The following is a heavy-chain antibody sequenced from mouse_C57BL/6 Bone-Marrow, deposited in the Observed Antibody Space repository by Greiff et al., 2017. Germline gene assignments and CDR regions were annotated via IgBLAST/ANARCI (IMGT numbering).Heavy chain of an antibody. CDR2: IHPSDSDT. D-gene: IGHD1-1*01. CDR3: TMRVLLSY. CDR1: GYTFTSYC. J-gene: IGHJ3*01. Sequence: VQLQQPGAELVKPGASVKVSCKASGYTFTSYCMHWVKQRPGQGLEWIGRIHPSDSDTNYNQQFKGKATLTVDKSSSPSFMQLSSLTSEDSAVYCCTMRVLLSYWGRGTLVTGSA. V-gene: IGHV1-74*01.